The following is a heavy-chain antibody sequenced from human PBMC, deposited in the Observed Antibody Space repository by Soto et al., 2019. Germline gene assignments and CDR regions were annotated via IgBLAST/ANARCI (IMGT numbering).Heavy chain of an antibody. D-gene: IGHD3-10*01. Sequence: GGSLRLSCAASGFTFSSYGMHWVRQAPGKGLEWVAVISYDGSNKYYADSVKGRFTISRDNSKNTLYLQMNSLRAEDTAVYYCANGGFGELSYFDYWGQGTLVTVSS. CDR3: ANGGFGELSYFDY. CDR1: GFTFSSYG. V-gene: IGHV3-30*18. J-gene: IGHJ4*02. CDR2: ISYDGSNK.